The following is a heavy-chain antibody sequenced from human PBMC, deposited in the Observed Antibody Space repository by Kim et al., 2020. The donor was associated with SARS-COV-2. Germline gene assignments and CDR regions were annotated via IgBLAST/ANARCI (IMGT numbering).Heavy chain of an antibody. Sequence: SETLSLTCTVSGGPISSSSYYWGWIRQPPGKGLEWIGSIYYSGSTYYNPSLKSRVTISVDTSKNQFSLKLSSVTAADTAVYYCARDPPGDSPFDYWGQGTLVTVSS. J-gene: IGHJ4*02. V-gene: IGHV4-39*07. CDR1: GGPISSSSYY. CDR3: ARDPPGDSPFDY. D-gene: IGHD4-17*01. CDR2: IYYSGST.